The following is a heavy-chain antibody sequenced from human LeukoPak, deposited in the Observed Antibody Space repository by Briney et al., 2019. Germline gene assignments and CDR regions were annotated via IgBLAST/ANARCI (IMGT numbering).Heavy chain of an antibody. Sequence: SGPTLVKPTQTLTLTCTFSGFSLTSSGVGVGWIRQPPGKALEWLASIYFNDDKRFSTSLKSRLTITKDTSKNQVVLTMTNMDPVDTATYYCTHRRELYEYGGHGFEHWGLGTLVTVSS. CDR2: IYFNDDK. D-gene: IGHD4-23*01. CDR3: THRRELYEYGGHGFEH. CDR1: GFSLTSSGVG. J-gene: IGHJ4*02. V-gene: IGHV2-5*01.